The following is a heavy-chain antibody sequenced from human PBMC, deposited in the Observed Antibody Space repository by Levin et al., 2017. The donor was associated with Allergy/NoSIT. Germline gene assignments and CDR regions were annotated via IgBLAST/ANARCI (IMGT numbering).Heavy chain of an antibody. CDR2: ISGRSENT. Sequence: LSLTCAASGFTFRNYAMSWVRQAPGKGLEWVSAISGRSENTYYAGSVKGRFTVSRDDSKNTLSLQMNNLRAEDTAVYYCATVSPTTVGLADYWGQGTLVTVSS. V-gene: IGHV3-23*01. J-gene: IGHJ4*02. CDR3: ATVSPTTVGLADY. D-gene: IGHD4-23*01. CDR1: GFTFRNYA.